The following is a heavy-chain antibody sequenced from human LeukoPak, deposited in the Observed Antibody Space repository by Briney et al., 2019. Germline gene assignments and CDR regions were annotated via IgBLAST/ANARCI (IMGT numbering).Heavy chain of an antibody. V-gene: IGHV3-30-3*01. Sequence: HPGGSLRLSCAASGFTFSSYAMHWVRQAPGKGLEWVAVISYDGSNKYYADSVKGRFTISRDNSKNTLYLQMNSLRAEDTAVYYCATGGYDEYDAFDIWGQGTMVTVSS. D-gene: IGHD5-12*01. CDR1: GFTFSSYA. CDR2: ISYDGSNK. CDR3: ATGGYDEYDAFDI. J-gene: IGHJ3*02.